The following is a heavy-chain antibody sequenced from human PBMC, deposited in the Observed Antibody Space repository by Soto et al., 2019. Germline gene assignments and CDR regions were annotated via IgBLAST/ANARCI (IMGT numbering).Heavy chain of an antibody. CDR3: ARDGYCSGGSCYSVPVFDY. Sequence: QVLLVESGGGVVQPGRSLRLSCAASGFTFSSYGMHWVRQARGKGLEWVAVIWYDGSNKYYADSVKGRFTISRDNSKNTLYLQMNSLRAEDTAVYYCARDGYCSGGSCYSVPVFDYWGQGTLVTVSS. CDR1: GFTFSSYG. CDR2: IWYDGSNK. J-gene: IGHJ4*02. D-gene: IGHD2-15*01. V-gene: IGHV3-33*01.